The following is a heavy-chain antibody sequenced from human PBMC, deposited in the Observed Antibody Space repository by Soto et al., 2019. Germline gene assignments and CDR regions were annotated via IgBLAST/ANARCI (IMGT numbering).Heavy chain of an antibody. Sequence: QVQLVQSGAEVKKPGASVKVSCKASGYTFTSYDINWVRQATGQGLEWMGWMNPNSGNTGYTQNFQGRGTMTRDISISTAYMELSSLRSDDTAVYYCARVFGDPDYWGQGTLVTGSS. J-gene: IGHJ4*02. V-gene: IGHV1-8*01. CDR2: MNPNSGNT. CDR3: ARVFGDPDY. D-gene: IGHD3-10*02. CDR1: GYTFTSYD.